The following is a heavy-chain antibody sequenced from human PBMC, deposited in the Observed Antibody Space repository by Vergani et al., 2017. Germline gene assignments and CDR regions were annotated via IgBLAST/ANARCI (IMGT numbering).Heavy chain of an antibody. CDR1: GFTFSSYA. Sequence: QVQLVESGGGVVQPGRSLRLSCAASGFTFSSYAMHWVRQAPGKGLEWVAVISYDGSNKYYADSVKGRFTISRDNSKNTLYMQMNSLRAEDTAVYYCAKDRGIEVKGAARPVREYYFDYWGQGTLVTVSS. CDR2: ISYDGSNK. CDR3: AKDRGIEVKGAARPVREYYFDY. V-gene: IGHV3-30-3*01. J-gene: IGHJ4*02. D-gene: IGHD6-6*01.